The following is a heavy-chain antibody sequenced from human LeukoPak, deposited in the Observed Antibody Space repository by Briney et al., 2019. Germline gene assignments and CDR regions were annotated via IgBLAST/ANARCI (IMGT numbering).Heavy chain of an antibody. D-gene: IGHD3-3*01. J-gene: IGHJ4*02. CDR2: INHSGST. V-gene: IGHV4-34*01. Sequence: SETLSLTCAVYGGSFSGYYWSWIRQPPGKGLEWIGEINHSGSTNYNPSLKSRVTISVDTSKNQFSLKLSSVTAADTAVYYCAKDHRRRFIGVVITFDYWGQGTLVTVSS. CDR1: GGSFSGYY. CDR3: AKDHRRRFIGVVITFDY.